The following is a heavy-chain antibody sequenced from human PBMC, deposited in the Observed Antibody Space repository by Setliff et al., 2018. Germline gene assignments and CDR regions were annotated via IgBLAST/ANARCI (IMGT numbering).Heavy chain of an antibody. CDR3: ARTARVPDC. V-gene: IGHV4-39*01. J-gene: IGHJ4*02. CDR1: GDSISRSTYY. CDR2: VDHSGNT. Sequence: PSETLSLTCTVSGDSISRSTYYWGWIRQSPGKGLDWIGTVDHSGNTFYNPSLKSRVTISVDTSKNQFSLSLTSVTAADTATYFCARTARVPDCSGQGILVTVSS.